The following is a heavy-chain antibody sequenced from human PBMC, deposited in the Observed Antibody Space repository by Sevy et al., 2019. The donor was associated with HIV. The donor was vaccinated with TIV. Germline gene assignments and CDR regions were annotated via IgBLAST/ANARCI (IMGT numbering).Heavy chain of an antibody. D-gene: IGHD6-13*01. CDR3: ASTPGTIAAADYFFDY. CDR1: GFTFSRNW. V-gene: IGHV3-7*01. Sequence: GGSLRLSCAASGFTFSRNWMTWVRQAPGKGLEWVANIKEDGSEKYYVEAVKGRFTISRDNAKNSLYLQMDSRRADDTAMYFCASTPGTIAAADYFFDYWGQGTLVTVSS. J-gene: IGHJ4*02. CDR2: IKEDGSEK.